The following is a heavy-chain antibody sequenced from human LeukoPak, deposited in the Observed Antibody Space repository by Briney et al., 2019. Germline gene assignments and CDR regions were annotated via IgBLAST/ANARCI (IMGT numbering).Heavy chain of an antibody. Sequence: PGGSLRLSCAASGFTLSSYGMHWVRQAPGKGLEWVAVIWYDGSNKYYADSVKGRFTISRDNSKNTLYPQMNSLRAEDTAVYYCARDWRRGYSYGESWGQGTLVTVSS. CDR3: ARDWRRGYSYGES. D-gene: IGHD5-18*01. CDR2: IWYDGSNK. V-gene: IGHV3-33*01. CDR1: GFTLSSYG. J-gene: IGHJ4*02.